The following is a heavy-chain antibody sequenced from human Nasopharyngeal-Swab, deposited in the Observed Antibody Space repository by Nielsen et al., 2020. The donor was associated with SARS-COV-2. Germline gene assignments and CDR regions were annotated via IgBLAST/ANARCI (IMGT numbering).Heavy chain of an antibody. D-gene: IGHD3-3*01. Sequence: GGSLRLSCAASGFTFSSYAMSWVRQAPGKGLEWVSAISGSGGSTYYADSVRGRFTISRDNSKNTLYLQMNSLRAEDTAVYYCAKGTVLEWLLLDYWGQGTLVTVSS. V-gene: IGHV3-23*01. CDR2: ISGSGGST. CDR3: AKGTVLEWLLLDY. J-gene: IGHJ4*02. CDR1: GFTFSSYA.